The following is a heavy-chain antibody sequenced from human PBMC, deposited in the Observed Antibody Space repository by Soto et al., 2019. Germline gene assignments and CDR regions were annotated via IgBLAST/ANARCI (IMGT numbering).Heavy chain of an antibody. Sequence: GGSLRLSCAASGFTFSSYGMHWVRQAPGKGLEWVAVISYDGSNKYYADSVKGRFTISRDNSKNTLYLQMNSLRAEDTAVYYCAKDFRSYARYYYYYMDVWGKGTTVTVSS. CDR3: AKDFRSYARYYYYYMDV. D-gene: IGHD2-8*01. J-gene: IGHJ6*03. CDR1: GFTFSSYG. CDR2: ISYDGSNK. V-gene: IGHV3-30*18.